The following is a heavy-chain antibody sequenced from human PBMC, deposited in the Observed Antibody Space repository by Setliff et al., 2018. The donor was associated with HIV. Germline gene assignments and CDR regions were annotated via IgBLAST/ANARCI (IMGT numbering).Heavy chain of an antibody. V-gene: IGHV1-3*03. Sequence: GASVKVSCKASGYTFTSYAIHWMRQAPGQRLEWVGWINAGNGNTKFSQEFQGRVTITRDTSASTAYMELSSLRSEDMAVYYCARGIYDFWSGYVDYWGQGTLVTVAS. CDR3: ARGIYDFWSGYVDY. D-gene: IGHD3-3*01. CDR2: INAGNGNT. CDR1: GYTFTSYA. J-gene: IGHJ4*02.